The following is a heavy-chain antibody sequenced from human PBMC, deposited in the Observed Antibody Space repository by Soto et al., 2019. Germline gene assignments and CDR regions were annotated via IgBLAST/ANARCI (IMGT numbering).Heavy chain of an antibody. D-gene: IGHD2-8*01. J-gene: IGHJ4*02. Sequence: GGSLRLSCAASGFTFSSYGMHWVRQAPGKGLEWVAVISYDGSNKYYADSVKGRFTISRDNSKNTLYLQMNSLRAEDTAVYYCAKDRAGCSNGVCYIFDYWGQGTLVTVSS. CDR3: AKDRAGCSNGVCYIFDY. CDR2: ISYDGSNK. CDR1: GFTFSSYG. V-gene: IGHV3-30*18.